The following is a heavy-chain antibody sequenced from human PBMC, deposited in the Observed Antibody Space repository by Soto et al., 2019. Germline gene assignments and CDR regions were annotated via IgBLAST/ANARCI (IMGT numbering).Heavy chain of an antibody. CDR2: ITGSGGSI. Sequence: EVQLLQSGGGFVQPGGSLRLSCAASGFTFSTYTMTWVRQAPGKGLEWVSTITGSGGSIYYADSVKGRFTISRDNSKNTLYLQINSLRAEDTALYYCARDRFGTGYFDYWGQGTLVTVSS. D-gene: IGHD3-10*01. J-gene: IGHJ4*02. V-gene: IGHV3-23*01. CDR1: GFTFSTYT. CDR3: ARDRFGTGYFDY.